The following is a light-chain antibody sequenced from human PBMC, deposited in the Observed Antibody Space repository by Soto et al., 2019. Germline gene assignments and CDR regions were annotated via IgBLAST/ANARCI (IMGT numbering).Light chain of an antibody. CDR3: AAWDDSLNGRV. CDR1: SSNIGRYT. V-gene: IGLV1-44*01. J-gene: IGLJ1*01. CDR2: SNN. Sequence: QSVLTQPPSASGTTGQRVTISCSGSSSNIGRYTVNWYQQLPGTAPKLLIYSNNQRPSVVPERFSGSKSGTSASLAISGLQSEDEADYYCAAWDDSLNGRVFGTGTKVTVL.